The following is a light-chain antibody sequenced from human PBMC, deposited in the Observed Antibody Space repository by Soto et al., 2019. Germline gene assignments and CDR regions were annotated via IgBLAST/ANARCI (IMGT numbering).Light chain of an antibody. Sequence: GDRVTITCRASQSIGVWLAWYQQKPGTAPKLLIYKTSTLDSGVPLRFSGSGSGTEFTLTISSLQPDDFATYYCQQYINYFRTFGQGTKVEI. V-gene: IGKV1-5*03. CDR1: QSIGVW. CDR3: QQYINYFRT. CDR2: KTS. J-gene: IGKJ1*01.